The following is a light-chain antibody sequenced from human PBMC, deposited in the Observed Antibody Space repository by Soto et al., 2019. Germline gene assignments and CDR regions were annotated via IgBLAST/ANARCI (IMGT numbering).Light chain of an antibody. V-gene: IGLV2-14*01. CDR1: SSDIGAYNY. CDR3: SSYTISRIRV. Sequence: QSALTQPASVSGSPGQSITISCTGSSSDIGAYNYVSWYQQHPGKAPKLMIYDVTNRPSGLSNRFSGSKSGSTASLTISGLQAEDEADYSCSSYTISRIRVFGGGTKLTVL. J-gene: IGLJ3*02. CDR2: DVT.